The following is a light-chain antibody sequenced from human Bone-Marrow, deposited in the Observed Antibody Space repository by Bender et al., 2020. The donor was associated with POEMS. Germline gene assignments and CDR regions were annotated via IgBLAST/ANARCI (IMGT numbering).Light chain of an antibody. CDR1: SSDVGGSKY. CDR3: VAWDDTLNGWV. J-gene: IGLJ2*01. CDR2: DVS. V-gene: IGLV2-14*03. Sequence: QSALTQPASVSGSPGQSISISCTGTSSDVGGSKYVSWYQQHPGKAPKLMIYDVSERPSGVPDRFSGSKSGNTASLTVSGLHSEDEADYYCVAWDDTLNGWVFGGGTKLTVL.